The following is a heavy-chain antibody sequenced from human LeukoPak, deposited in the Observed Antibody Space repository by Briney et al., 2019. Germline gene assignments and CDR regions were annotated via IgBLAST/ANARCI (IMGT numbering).Heavy chain of an antibody. V-gene: IGHV4-34*01. Sequence: GSLRLSCAASGFTFSRNAMNWVRQPPGKGLEWIGEINHSGSTNYNPSLKSRVTISVDTSKDQFSLKLSSVTAADTAVYYCASYPEAKSYGHLTPFDYWGQGTLVTVSS. CDR2: INHSGST. D-gene: IGHD5-18*01. CDR3: ASYPEAKSYGHLTPFDY. J-gene: IGHJ4*02. CDR1: GFTFSRNA.